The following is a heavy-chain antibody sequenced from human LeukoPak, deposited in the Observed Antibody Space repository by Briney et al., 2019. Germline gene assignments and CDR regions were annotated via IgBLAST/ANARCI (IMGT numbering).Heavy chain of an antibody. D-gene: IGHD6-13*01. CDR1: GGSISSYY. CDR2: IYYSGST. J-gene: IGHJ3*02. Sequence: SETLSLTCTVSGGSISSYYWSWIRQPPGKGLEWIEYIYYSGSTNYNPSLKSRVTISVDTSKNQFSLKLSSVTAADTAVYYCARGDSSSWYLGAFDIWGQGTMVTVSS. V-gene: IGHV4-59*01. CDR3: ARGDSSSWYLGAFDI.